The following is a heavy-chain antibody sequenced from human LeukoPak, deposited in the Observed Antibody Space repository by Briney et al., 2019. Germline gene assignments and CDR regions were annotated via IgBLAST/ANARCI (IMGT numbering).Heavy chain of an antibody. CDR2: INHSGST. CDR1: GGSFSGYY. Sequence: SETLSLTCAVYGGSFSGYYWSWIRQPPGKGLEWIGEINHSGSTNYNPSLESRVTISVDTSKNQFSLKLSSVTAADTAVYYCARSAKRIGYGDYRNWFDPWGQGTLVTVSS. CDR3: ARSAKRIGYGDYRNWFDP. D-gene: IGHD4-17*01. J-gene: IGHJ5*02. V-gene: IGHV4-34*01.